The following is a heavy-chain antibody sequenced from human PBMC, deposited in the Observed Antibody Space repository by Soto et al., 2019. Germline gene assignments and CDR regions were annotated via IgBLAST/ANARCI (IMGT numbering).Heavy chain of an antibody. CDR1: GYTFTNYA. CDR2: INAGNGNT. J-gene: IGHJ4*02. D-gene: IGHD5-12*01. Sequence: QVQLVQSGAEEKKPGASVKVSCKASGYTFTNYATHWVRQAPGQRLEWMGWINAGNGNTKYSQKFQGRVTITRDTSASTADMGLSSLRSEDTAVYYCARVSGYYLPDYWGQGTLVTVSS. CDR3: ARVSGYYLPDY. V-gene: IGHV1-3*05.